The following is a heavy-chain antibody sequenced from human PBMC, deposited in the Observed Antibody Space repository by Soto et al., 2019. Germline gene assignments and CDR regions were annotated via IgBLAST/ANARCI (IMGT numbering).Heavy chain of an antibody. J-gene: IGHJ5*02. Sequence: GGSLRLSCAASGFTFSSYGMHWVRQAPGKGLEWVAVIWYDGSNKYYADSVKGRFTISRDNSKNTLYLQMNSLRAEDTAVYYCARDGTMVRGVMGGWFDPWGQGTLVTVSS. CDR3: ARDGTMVRGVMGGWFDP. D-gene: IGHD3-10*01. CDR1: GFTFSSYG. V-gene: IGHV3-33*01. CDR2: IWYDGSNK.